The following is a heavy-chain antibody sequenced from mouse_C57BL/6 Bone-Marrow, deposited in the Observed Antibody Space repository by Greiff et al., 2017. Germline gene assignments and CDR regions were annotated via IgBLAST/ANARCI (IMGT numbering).Heavy chain of an antibody. V-gene: IGHV5-12*01. CDR2: ISNGGGST. J-gene: IGHJ3*01. CDR3: ARSYGSLWFAY. CDR1: GFTFSDYY. D-gene: IGHD2-2*01. Sequence: EVKVVESGGGLVQPGGSLKLSCAASGFTFSDYYMYWVRQTPEKRLEWVAYISNGGGSTYYPDTVKGGFTISRDNAKNTLYLQMSRLKSEDTAMYYCARSYGSLWFAYWGQGTLVTVSA.